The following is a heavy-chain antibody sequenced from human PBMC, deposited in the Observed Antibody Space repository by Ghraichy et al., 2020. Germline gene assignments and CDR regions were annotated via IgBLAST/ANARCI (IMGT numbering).Heavy chain of an antibody. Sequence: GEALNISCAASGLIFSSYAMTWVRQAPGGGLEWVSAIAGSGGNTYYADFAKGRFTISRDNSKNKLYLQMNSLRAEDTAVYYCAKEDAVSAVPVYWGQGTLVTVSS. CDR1: GLIFSSYA. CDR3: AKEDAVSAVPVY. V-gene: IGHV3-23*01. D-gene: IGHD2-15*01. CDR2: IAGSGGNT. J-gene: IGHJ4*02.